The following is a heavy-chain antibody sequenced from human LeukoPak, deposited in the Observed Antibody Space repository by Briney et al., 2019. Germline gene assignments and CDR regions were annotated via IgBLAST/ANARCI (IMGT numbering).Heavy chain of an antibody. D-gene: IGHD2-15*01. CDR2: ISAYNGNT. CDR1: GYTFTSYG. Sequence: GASVNVSCKASGYTFTSYGISWVRQAPGQGLEWMGWISAYNGNTNYAQKLQGRFTMTTDTSTSTAYMELRSLRSDDTAVYYCARDIRDIVVVVAATDTQFDYWGQGTLVTVSS. CDR3: ARDIRDIVVVVAATDTQFDY. J-gene: IGHJ4*02. V-gene: IGHV1-18*04.